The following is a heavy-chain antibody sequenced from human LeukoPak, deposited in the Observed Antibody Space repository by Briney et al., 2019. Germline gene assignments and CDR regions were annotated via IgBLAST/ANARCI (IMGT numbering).Heavy chain of an antibody. CDR3: PEGN. D-gene: IGHD6-13*01. J-gene: IGHJ4*02. CDR1: RFTFSSYS. Sequence: GGSLRLSCAASRFTFSSYSMNWVRQAPGKGLEWVSYISSSSSSIYYADSVKGRFTISRDNAKNSLYLQMNSLRAEDTAISWFPEGNWGQGTLVTVSS. CDR2: ISSSSSSI. V-gene: IGHV3-48*01.